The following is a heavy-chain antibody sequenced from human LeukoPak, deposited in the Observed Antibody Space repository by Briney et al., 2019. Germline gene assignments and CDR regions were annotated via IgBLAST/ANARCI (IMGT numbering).Heavy chain of an antibody. J-gene: IGHJ4*02. CDR1: GFTFSSYA. CDR2: ISYDGSNK. Sequence: PGGSLRLSCAASGFTFSSYAMHWVRQAPGKGLEWVAVISYDGSNKYYADSVKGRFTISRDNSKNTLYLQMNSLRAEDTAVYYCAKFKVPFDYWGQGTLVTVSS. V-gene: IGHV3-30*18. CDR3: AKFKVPFDY.